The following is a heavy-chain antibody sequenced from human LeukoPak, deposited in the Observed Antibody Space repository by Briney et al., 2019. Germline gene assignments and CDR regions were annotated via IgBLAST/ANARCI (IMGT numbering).Heavy chain of an antibody. Sequence: GGSLRLSCAASGFTFSSYGMHWVRQAPGKGLEWVAVIWYDGSNKYYADSVKGRFTISRDNSKNTLYPQMNSLRAEDTAVYYCARGLGAFDIWGQGTMVTVSS. J-gene: IGHJ3*02. V-gene: IGHV3-33*01. CDR1: GFTFSSYG. CDR3: ARGLGAFDI. CDR2: IWYDGSNK.